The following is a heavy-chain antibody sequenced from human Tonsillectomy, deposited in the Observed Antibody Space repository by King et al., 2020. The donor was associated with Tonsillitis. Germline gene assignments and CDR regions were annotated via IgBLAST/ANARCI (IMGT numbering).Heavy chain of an antibody. Sequence: VQLVESGGGLVQPGGSLRLSCAASGFTFSSYEMNWVRQAPGKGLEWVSYIGSSGSTIYYADSVKGRFTISRDNAKNSLYLQMNRLTAEDTAVYYCARDRVHDLLTGYYNYYYYYMDVWGKGTTVTVSS. CDR2: IGSSGSTI. CDR3: ARDRVHDLLTGYYNYYYYYMDV. V-gene: IGHV3-48*03. CDR1: GFTFSSYE. D-gene: IGHD3-9*01. J-gene: IGHJ6*03.